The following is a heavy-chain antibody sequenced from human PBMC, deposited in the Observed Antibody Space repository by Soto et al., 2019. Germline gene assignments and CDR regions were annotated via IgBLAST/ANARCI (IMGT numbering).Heavy chain of an antibody. CDR2: INHSGST. CDR1: GGSFSGYY. D-gene: IGHD3-9*01. J-gene: IGHJ4*02. Sequence: QVQLQQWGAGLLKPSETLSLTCAVYGGSFSGYYWSWIRQPPGKGLEWIGEINHSGSTNYNPSLKSLVTISVDTSKNQFSLKLSSVTAADTAVYYCARGRHYDILTGYYGYWGQGTLVTVSS. V-gene: IGHV4-34*01. CDR3: ARGRHYDILTGYYGY.